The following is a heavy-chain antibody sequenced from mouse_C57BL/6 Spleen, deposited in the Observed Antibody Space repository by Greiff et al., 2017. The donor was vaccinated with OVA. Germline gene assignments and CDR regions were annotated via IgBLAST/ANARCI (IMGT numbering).Heavy chain of an antibody. V-gene: IGHV5-4*01. CDR3: ARDIARGFDV. CDR1: GFTFSSYA. Sequence: EVKLVESGGGLVKPGGSLKLSCAASGFTFSSYAMSWVRQTPEKRLEWVATISDGGSYTYYPDNVKGRFTISRDNAKNNLYLQMSHLKSEDTAMYYCARDIARGFDVWGTGTTVTVSS. D-gene: IGHD2-12*01. J-gene: IGHJ1*03. CDR2: ISDGGSYT.